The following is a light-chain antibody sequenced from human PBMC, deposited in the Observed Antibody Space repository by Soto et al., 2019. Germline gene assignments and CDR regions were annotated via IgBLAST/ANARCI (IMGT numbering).Light chain of an antibody. Sequence: DIKMIQSPSTLSGSVGDRVTITCRASQTISSWLAWYQQKPGKAPKLLIYKASTLQRGVPSRFSGSGSGTDFTLTITSLQPEDFAIYFCQQSYNIPPTFGQGTRLEL. CDR1: QTISSW. J-gene: IGKJ5*01. V-gene: IGKV1-5*03. CDR2: KAS. CDR3: QQSYNIPPT.